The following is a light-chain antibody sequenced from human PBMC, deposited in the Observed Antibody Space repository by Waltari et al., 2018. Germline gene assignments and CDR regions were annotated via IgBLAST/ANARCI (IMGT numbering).Light chain of an antibody. CDR1: QDIGRW. CDR3: QQTNTFPFT. V-gene: IGKV1-12*01. Sequence: DIQMIQSPSSVSASLGDRVTITCRASQDIGRWLAWDQHKPGSAPTLLIFAASSLQNGVPSRFSGSGSGTYFPLTINSLQPEDFAPYYCQQTNTFPFTFGPGTKLEIK. J-gene: IGKJ2*01. CDR2: AAS.